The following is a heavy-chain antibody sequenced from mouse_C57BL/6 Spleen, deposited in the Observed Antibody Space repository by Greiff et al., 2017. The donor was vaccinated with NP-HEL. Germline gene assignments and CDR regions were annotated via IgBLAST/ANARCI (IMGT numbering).Heavy chain of an antibody. CDR2: IDPENGDT. V-gene: IGHV14-4*01. CDR1: GFNIKDDY. J-gene: IGHJ3*01. CDR3: TPTAQVAWFAY. D-gene: IGHD3-2*02. Sequence: EVKLLESGAELVRPGASVKLSCTASGFNIKDDYMHWVKQRPEQGLEWIGWIDPENGDTEYASKFQGKATITADTSSNTAYLQLSSLTSEDTAVYYCTPTAQVAWFAYWGQGTLVTVSA.